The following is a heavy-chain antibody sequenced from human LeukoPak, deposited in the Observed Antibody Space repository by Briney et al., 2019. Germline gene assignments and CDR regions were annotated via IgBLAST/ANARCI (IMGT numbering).Heavy chain of an antibody. D-gene: IGHD4-17*01. CDR2: ISSSTSHI. CDR1: GLTFSSYI. CDR3: ATYYGDYCFDY. J-gene: IGHJ4*02. Sequence: GGSLRLSCAASGLTFSSYIMNWVREATGKGLEWVSSISSSTSHIYYADSVKGRFTISRDNAKKSLYLQMNSLRAEDTAVYYCATYYGDYCFDYWGQGTLVTVSS. V-gene: IGHV3-21*01.